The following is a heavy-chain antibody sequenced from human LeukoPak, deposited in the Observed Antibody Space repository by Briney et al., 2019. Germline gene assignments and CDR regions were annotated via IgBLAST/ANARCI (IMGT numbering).Heavy chain of an antibody. J-gene: IGHJ4*02. CDR2: ISNTGSAI. CDR3: TREQDREASATVVGDY. CDR1: GFIFSDYY. Sequence: GGPLRLSCAASGFIFSDYYMSWIRQPPGKGLEWISYISNTGSAIYYADSVKGRLTVSRDNAKNSLYLQLNSLRAEDTAVYYCTREQDREASATVVGDYWGQGTLVTVSS. V-gene: IGHV3-11*04. D-gene: IGHD4-23*01.